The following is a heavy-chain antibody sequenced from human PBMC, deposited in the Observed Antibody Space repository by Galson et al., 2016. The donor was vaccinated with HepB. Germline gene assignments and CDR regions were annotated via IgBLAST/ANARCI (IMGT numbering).Heavy chain of an antibody. CDR1: GGSISRSSDY. Sequence: SETLSLTCSVSGGSISRSSDYWGWIRQPPGKGLEWIGTIYYSGSTYYNPSLNSRVTISVDTSKNQFSLKVSSVTAADTAVYYCARAVWLPLSGMDVWGQRTTVTVSS. CDR2: IYYSGST. J-gene: IGHJ6*02. CDR3: ARAVWLPLSGMDV. V-gene: IGHV4-39*07. D-gene: IGHD3-10*01.